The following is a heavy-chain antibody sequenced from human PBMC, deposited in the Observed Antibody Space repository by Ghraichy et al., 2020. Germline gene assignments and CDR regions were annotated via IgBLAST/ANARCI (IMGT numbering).Heavy chain of an antibody. CDR2: ISGSGGST. CDR1: GFTFSSYA. CDR3: AKDRQWLLFFDY. V-gene: IGHV3-23*01. J-gene: IGHJ4*02. D-gene: IGHD6-19*01. Sequence: GGSLRLSCAASGFTFSSYAMSWVRQAPGKGLEWVSAISGSGGSTYYADSVKGRFTISRDNSKNTLYLQMNILRAEDTAVYYCAKDRQWLLFFDYWGQGTLVTVSS.